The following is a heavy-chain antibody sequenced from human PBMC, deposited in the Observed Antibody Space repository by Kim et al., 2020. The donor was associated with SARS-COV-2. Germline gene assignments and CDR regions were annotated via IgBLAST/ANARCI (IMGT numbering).Heavy chain of an antibody. V-gene: IGHV3-48*01. CDR3: VSRGGSSSSGWPY. D-gene: IGHD1-26*01. Sequence: ADSGKGRLTISRDNDKNSLYLQMNSLRAEDTAVYYWVSRGGSSSSGWPYWGQGTLVTVSA. J-gene: IGHJ4*02.